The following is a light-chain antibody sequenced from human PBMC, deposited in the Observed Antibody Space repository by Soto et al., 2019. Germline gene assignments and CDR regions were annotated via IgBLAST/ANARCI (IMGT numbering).Light chain of an antibody. CDR3: SSHAGGNAFGVI. CDR1: SSDVGASNY. Sequence: QSALTQPPSASGSPGQSVTISCTGTSSDVGASNYVSWYQQYPGKVPKLMISEVNKRPPGVPDRFSGSKSGNTASLTVSGLQAEDEADYYCSSHAGGNAFGVIFGGGTKLTVL. V-gene: IGLV2-8*01. J-gene: IGLJ2*01. CDR2: EVN.